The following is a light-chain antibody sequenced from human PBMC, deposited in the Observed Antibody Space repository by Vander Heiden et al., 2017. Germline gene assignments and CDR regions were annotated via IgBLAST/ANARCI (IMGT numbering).Light chain of an antibody. CDR3: GAWDDSLSGI. CDR2: DNN. CDR1: RSNIGNNY. V-gene: IGLV1-51*01. Sequence: HSVLTQPPSVSAAPGQKVIISCSGGRSNIGNNYVSWYQQLPGTAPKLLIYDNNKRPSEIPDRFSGSKSGTSATLAITGLQTGDEADYYCGAWDDSLSGIFGSGTKVTVL. J-gene: IGLJ1*01.